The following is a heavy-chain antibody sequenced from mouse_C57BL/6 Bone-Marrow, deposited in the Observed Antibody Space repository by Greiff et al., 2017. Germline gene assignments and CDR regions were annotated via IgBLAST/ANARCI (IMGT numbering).Heavy chain of an antibody. CDR3: AGVVATPYYFDY. CDR1: GYTFTDYY. D-gene: IGHD1-1*01. V-gene: IGHV1-26*01. J-gene: IGHJ2*01. CDR2: INPNNGGT. Sequence: EVQLQQSGPELVKPGASVKISCKASGYTFTDYYMNWVKQSHGKSLEWIGDINPNNGGTSYNQKFKGKATLTVDKSSSTAYMELRSLTSEDSAVYYCAGVVATPYYFDYWGQGTTLTVSS.